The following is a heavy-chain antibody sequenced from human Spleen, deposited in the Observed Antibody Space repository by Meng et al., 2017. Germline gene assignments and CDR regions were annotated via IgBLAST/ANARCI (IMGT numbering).Heavy chain of an antibody. J-gene: IGHJ4*02. CDR1: GLSFTDAW. D-gene: IGHD3-22*01. CDR2: IKRNSDGGTI. CDR3: QWLSTHPPDC. Sequence: VQRGGSGGGLGKPGGSLRLSCVASGLSFTDAWMSWVRQAPGKGLEWVGRIKRNSDGGTIDYAAPVKGRFSISRDDAKNTLYLQMNSLKTEDTAVYYCQWLSTHPPDCWGQGTLVTVSS. V-gene: IGHV3-15*01.